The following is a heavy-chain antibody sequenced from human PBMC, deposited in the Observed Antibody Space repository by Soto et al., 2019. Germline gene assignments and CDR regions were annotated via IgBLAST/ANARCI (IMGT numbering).Heavy chain of an antibody. J-gene: IGHJ6*02. V-gene: IGHV3-33*01. CDR3: ARVLLPNTYYYGYGMDV. CDR2: MWFDGNTK. D-gene: IGHD3-10*01. CDR1: GFTLSDYG. Sequence: GGSLRLSCAASGFTLSDYGMHWVRQAPGKGLEWVAVMWFDGNTKYYVDSVKGRFTISRDNSKNTLYLQMNSLRAEDTAVYYCARVLLPNTYYYGYGMDVWGQGTTVTVSS.